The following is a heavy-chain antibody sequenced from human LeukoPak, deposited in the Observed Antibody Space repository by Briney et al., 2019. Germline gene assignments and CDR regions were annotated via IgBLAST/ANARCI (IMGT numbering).Heavy chain of an antibody. CDR1: GGSISSGDYY. CDR3: ARAEPYYDSSGSDDAFDI. D-gene: IGHD3-22*01. CDR2: IYYSGSA. J-gene: IGHJ3*02. Sequence: SETLSLTCTVSGGSISSGDYYWSWIRQPPGKGLEWIGYIYYSGSAYYNPSLKSRVTISVDTSKNQFSLKLSSVTAADTAVYYCARAEPYYDSSGSDDAFDIWGQGTMVTVSS. V-gene: IGHV4-30-4*01.